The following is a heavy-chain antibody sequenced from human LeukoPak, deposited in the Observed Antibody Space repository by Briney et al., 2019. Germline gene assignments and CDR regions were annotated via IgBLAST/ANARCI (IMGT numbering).Heavy chain of an antibody. CDR3: AKEGGWLQLKEGYYFDY. CDR2: ISGSGGST. J-gene: IGHJ4*02. CDR1: GFTFRHYY. D-gene: IGHD5-24*01. V-gene: IGHV3-23*01. Sequence: GGSLRLSCAASGFTFRHYYMSWIRQAPGKGLEWVSAISGSGGSTYYADSVKGRFTISRDNSKNTLYLQMNSLRAEDTAVYYCAKEGGWLQLKEGYYFDYWGQGTLVTVSS.